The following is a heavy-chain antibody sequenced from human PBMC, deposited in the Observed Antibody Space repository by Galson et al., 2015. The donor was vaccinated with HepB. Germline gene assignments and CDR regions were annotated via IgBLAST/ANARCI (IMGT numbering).Heavy chain of an antibody. CDR3: AKMSVGCFDY. D-gene: IGHD1-26*01. V-gene: IGHV5-51*01. CDR2: IYPGDSDT. Sequence: QSGAEVKKPGESLKISCKGPGYIFSNYWIVWVRQMPGKGLEFMGIIYPGDSDTKYSPSFQGQVTISADKSTSTAYLQWSSLKASDTAMYYCAKMSVGCFDYWGQGTLVTVAS. CDR1: GYIFSNYW. J-gene: IGHJ4*02.